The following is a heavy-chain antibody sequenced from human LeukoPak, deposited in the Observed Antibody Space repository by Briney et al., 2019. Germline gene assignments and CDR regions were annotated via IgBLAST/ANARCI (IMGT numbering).Heavy chain of an antibody. CDR1: GFTFSSYG. V-gene: IGHV3-30*18. CDR3: AKDQRGYSYGLVHY. J-gene: IGHJ4*02. Sequence: PGGSLRLSCAASGFTFSSYGMHWVRQAPGKGLEWVAVISYDGSNKYYADSVKGRFTISRDNSKNTLYLQMNSLRAEDTAVYYCAKDQRGYSYGLVHYWGQGTLVTVSS. CDR2: ISYDGSNK. D-gene: IGHD5-18*01.